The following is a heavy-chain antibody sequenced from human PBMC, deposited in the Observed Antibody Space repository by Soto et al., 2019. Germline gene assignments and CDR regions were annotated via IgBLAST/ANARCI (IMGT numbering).Heavy chain of an antibody. D-gene: IGHD3-3*01. J-gene: IGHJ4*02. Sequence: EAQLLESGGGLVQPGGSLRLSCAASGFTFSSYAMSWVRQAPGKGLEWVSAISGSGGSTYYADSVKGRFTISRDNSKHALCLQMNSLRAEDTAVYYCAKDHSTNYYYFWSGYYFDYWGQGTLVTVSS. CDR2: ISGSGGST. CDR3: AKDHSTNYYYFWSGYYFDY. CDR1: GFTFSSYA. V-gene: IGHV3-23*01.